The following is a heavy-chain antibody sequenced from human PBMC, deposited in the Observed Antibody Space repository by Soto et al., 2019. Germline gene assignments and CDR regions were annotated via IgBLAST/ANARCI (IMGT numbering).Heavy chain of an antibody. D-gene: IGHD4-4*01. CDR3: ARAPYSNAWYRFDL. CDR2: IKHDGSVQ. J-gene: IGHJ4*02. Sequence: GSLRLSCEASGFTFSGYWMSWVRQAPGKGLEWVADIKHDGSVQYYVDSVKGRLTISRDNAKKQLYLQMNGLRAEDTALYYCARAPYSNAWYRFDLWGQGTLVTVSS. CDR1: GFTFSGYW. V-gene: IGHV3-7*03.